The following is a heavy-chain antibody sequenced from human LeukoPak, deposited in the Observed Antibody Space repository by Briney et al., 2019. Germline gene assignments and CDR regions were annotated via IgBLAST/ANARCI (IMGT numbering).Heavy chain of an antibody. CDR1: GYTLRELS. CDR3: ARGSAVAGTLDY. V-gene: IGHV1-24*01. Sequence: ASVKVSCKVSGYTLRELSMHWVRQAPGKGLEWMGGFDPEDGETFYAQKFQGRVTITADKSTSTAYMELSSLRSEDTAVYYCARGSAVAGTLDYWGQGTLVTVSS. J-gene: IGHJ4*02. CDR2: FDPEDGET. D-gene: IGHD6-19*01.